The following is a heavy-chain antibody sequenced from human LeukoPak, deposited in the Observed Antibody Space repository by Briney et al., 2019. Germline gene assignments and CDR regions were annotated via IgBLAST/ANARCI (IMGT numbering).Heavy chain of an antibody. CDR1: GGSISSSSYY. D-gene: IGHD3-22*01. CDR3: ARTARDYYDSSGYYFDY. J-gene: IGHJ4*02. CDR2: IYYSGGT. Sequence: SETLSLTCTVSGGSISSSSYYWGWIRQPPGKGLEWIGSIYYSGGTYYNPSLKSRVTISVDASKNQFSLKLSSVTAADTAVYYCARTARDYYDSSGYYFDYWGQGTLVTVSS. V-gene: IGHV4-39*01.